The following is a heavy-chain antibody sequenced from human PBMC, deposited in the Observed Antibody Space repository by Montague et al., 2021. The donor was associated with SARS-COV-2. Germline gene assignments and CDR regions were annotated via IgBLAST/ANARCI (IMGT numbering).Heavy chain of an antibody. D-gene: IGHD2-2*01. CDR2: THYRSKWYN. J-gene: IGHJ4*02. Sequence: CAISGDSVSSNIATWNWIRQPPSRGLEWLGRTHYRSKWYNDYAESVKSRITIDPDTSKHQFSLHLNSVTPEDTAVYYCARIPVGSKYYFDFWGQGTLVTVSS. CDR1: GDSVSSNIAT. V-gene: IGHV6-1*01. CDR3: ARIPVGSKYYFDF.